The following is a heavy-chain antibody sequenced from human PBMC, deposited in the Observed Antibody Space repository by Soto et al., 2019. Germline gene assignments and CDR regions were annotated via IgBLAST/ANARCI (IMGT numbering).Heavy chain of an antibody. CDR1: GDSVSSSSVT. J-gene: IGHJ5*01. CDR3: VRLIGNSWLDF. CDR2: TYYRSKWYN. V-gene: IGHV6-1*01. D-gene: IGHD1-26*01. Sequence: SQTLSLTCAISGDSVSSSSVTWNWIRQSPSRGLEWLGRTYYRSKWYNDYAESVKSRITINPDTSKYQFSLHLNFVTPEDTAVYYCVRLIGNSWLDFWGQGTLVTVSS.